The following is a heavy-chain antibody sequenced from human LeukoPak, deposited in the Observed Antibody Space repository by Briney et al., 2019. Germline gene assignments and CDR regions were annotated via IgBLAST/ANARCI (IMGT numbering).Heavy chain of an antibody. J-gene: IGHJ4*02. CDR2: IYYSGST. CDR1: GGSIGSYY. D-gene: IGHD4-17*01. V-gene: IGHV4-59*08. CDR3: ARHSTVTHRFDY. Sequence: PSETLSLTCTVSGGSIGSYYWSWIRQPPGKGLEWIGYIYYSGSTNYNPSLKSRVTISVDTSKNQFSLKLTSVTAADTAVYYCARHSTVTHRFDYWGQGTLVTVSS.